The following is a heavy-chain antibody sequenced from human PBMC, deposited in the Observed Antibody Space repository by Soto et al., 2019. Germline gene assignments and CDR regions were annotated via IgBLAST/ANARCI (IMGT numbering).Heavy chain of an antibody. V-gene: IGHV4-34*01. J-gene: IGHJ6*03. CDR3: ARLDPSNLPGLSYAYHYIGV. CDR2: INHSGST. Sequence: SEPLSLTCAVYGGSFSGYYWSWIRQPPGKGLEWIGEINHSGSTNYNPSLKSRVTISVDTSKNQFSLKLSSVTAADTAVYYCARLDPSNLPGLSYAYHYIGVWGEGMTVTVYS. D-gene: IGHD4-4*01. CDR1: GGSFSGYY.